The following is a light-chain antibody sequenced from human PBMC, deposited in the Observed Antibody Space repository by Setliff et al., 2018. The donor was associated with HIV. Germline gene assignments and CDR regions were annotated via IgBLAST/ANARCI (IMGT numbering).Light chain of an antibody. CDR2: GDS. CDR1: NNNIGSYV. CDR3: STWDYSLSAHV. V-gene: IGLV1-44*01. J-gene: IGLJ3*02. Sequence: SVLTQEASVSGTVGQKVTLSCTGNNNNIGSYVVGWYQQISHGAPKTVVFGDSPPSGIPDRLSGSKSGTTASLTISGLQPEDEADYYCSTWDYSLSAHVFGGGTKVTVL.